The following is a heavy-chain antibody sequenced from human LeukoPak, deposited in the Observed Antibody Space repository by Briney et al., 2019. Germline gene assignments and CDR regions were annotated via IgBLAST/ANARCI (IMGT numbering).Heavy chain of an antibody. V-gene: IGHV3-30*14. CDR1: GVTFSSYA. CDR2: ISYDGSNK. D-gene: IGHD5-12*01. CDR3: ARTSYSGYDLAFDI. J-gene: IGHJ3*02. Sequence: PGGSLRLSCAASGVTFSSYAMHWVRQAPGKGLEWVAVISYDGSNKYYADSVKGRFTISRDNSKNTLYLQMNSLRAEDTAVYYCARTSYSGYDLAFDIWGQGTMVTVSS.